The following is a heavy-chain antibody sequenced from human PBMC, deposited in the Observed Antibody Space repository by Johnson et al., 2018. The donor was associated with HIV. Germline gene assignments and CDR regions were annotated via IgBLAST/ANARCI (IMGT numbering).Heavy chain of an antibody. CDR1: GFTVSSNY. CDR2: IYDGGTT. V-gene: IGHV3-66*02. D-gene: IGHD6-19*01. Sequence: VQLVESGGGLVQPGGSLRLSCAASGFTVSSNYMSWVRQAPGKGLEWVSFIYDGGTTYYADSVKGRFTISRDNSKNTLYLQMNSLRAEDTAVYYCAKGLLGKWLVQDAVDIWGQGTMVTVSS. J-gene: IGHJ3*02. CDR3: AKGLLGKWLVQDAVDI.